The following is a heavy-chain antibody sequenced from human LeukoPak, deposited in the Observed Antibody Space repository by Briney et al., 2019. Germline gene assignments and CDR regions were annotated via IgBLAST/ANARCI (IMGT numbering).Heavy chain of an antibody. CDR3: ARGNDFHMDV. D-gene: IGHD1-1*01. Sequence: GGSLRLSCAASAFTFSSYWMHWVRQAPGKGLVWVSRINTDGRSTTYADSVKGRFIISRDNAKKTLYLQMNSLSAEDTAVYYCARGNDFHMDVWGQGTTVTVTS. CDR2: INTDGRST. V-gene: IGHV3-74*01. J-gene: IGHJ6*02. CDR1: AFTFSSYW.